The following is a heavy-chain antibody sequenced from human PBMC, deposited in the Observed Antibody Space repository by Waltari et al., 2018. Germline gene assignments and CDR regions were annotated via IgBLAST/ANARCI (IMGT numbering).Heavy chain of an antibody. V-gene: IGHV3-30*04. D-gene: IGHD1-1*01. J-gene: IGHJ6*02. CDR3: ARHRNRDHYYFAMDV. Sequence: QVQLVESGGGVVQPGRSLRLSCAPSGFTCSNYAVPWVRHAPGKGLEWVAIISYDGISKFYADSVTGRFTISRDNSKNTLYLEMNSLRPEDTAKYYCARHRNRDHYYFAMDVWGQGTTVTVSS. CDR2: ISYDGISK. CDR1: GFTCSNYA.